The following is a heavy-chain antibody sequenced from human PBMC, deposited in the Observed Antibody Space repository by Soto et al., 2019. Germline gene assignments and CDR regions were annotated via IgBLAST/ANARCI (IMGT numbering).Heavy chain of an antibody. Sequence: ASVKVSCKASGYMLTDYYMHWVRQAPGRGLEWMGWIKPDTGGTMYDQKFQGRVTMTRDTAINTAYMQLSRLHSGDTAMHYDARKVATFTFGHCGQGTLVTVSS. CDR3: ARKVATFTFGH. CDR2: IKPDTGGT. J-gene: IGHJ4*02. D-gene: IGHD1-26*01. V-gene: IGHV1-2*02. CDR1: GYMLTDYY.